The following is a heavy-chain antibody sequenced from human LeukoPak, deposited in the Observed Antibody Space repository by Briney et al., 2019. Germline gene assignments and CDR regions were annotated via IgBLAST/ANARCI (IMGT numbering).Heavy chain of an antibody. V-gene: IGHV4-59*01. CDR2: IYYSGST. CDR3: ARTGSTVTMLYPFDH. D-gene: IGHD4-17*01. J-gene: IGHJ4*02. CDR1: GGSIRSYY. Sequence: SQTLSLTCTVSGGSIRSYYWSWIRQPPGKGLEWIGYIYYSGSTNYNPSLKSRVSISVDTSKNQFSLKLSSVTAADTAVYYCARTGSTVTMLYPFDHWDQGTLVTVSS.